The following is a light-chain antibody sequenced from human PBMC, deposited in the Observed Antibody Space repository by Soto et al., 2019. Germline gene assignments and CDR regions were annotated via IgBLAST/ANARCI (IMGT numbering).Light chain of an antibody. Sequence: QTVVTQEPSFSVSPGGTVTLTCALSSGSVSTSYYPSWYQQTPGQAPRTLIYNTNTRSSGVPDRFSGFILGNKAALTITGAQADDECDYYCVLYLGTGIWVFGGGTKLTVL. V-gene: IGLV8-61*01. CDR2: NTN. J-gene: IGLJ3*02. CDR3: VLYLGTGIWV. CDR1: SGSVSTSYY.